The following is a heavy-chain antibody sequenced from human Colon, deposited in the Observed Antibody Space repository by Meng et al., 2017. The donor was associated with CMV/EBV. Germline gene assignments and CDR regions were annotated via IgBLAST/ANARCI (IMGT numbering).Heavy chain of an antibody. V-gene: IGHV3-20*04. CDR2: ISWNGDRI. CDR3: VRAEYGDYGGY. Sequence: GESLKISCVASGFTFSTYAMTWVRQAPGKGLEWVSGISWNGDRIDYGDAVKGRFTVSRDNAMRSLYLQMNSLTAEDTAVYYCVRAEYGDYGGYWGQGTLVTVSS. J-gene: IGHJ4*02. CDR1: GFTFSTYA. D-gene: IGHD4-17*01.